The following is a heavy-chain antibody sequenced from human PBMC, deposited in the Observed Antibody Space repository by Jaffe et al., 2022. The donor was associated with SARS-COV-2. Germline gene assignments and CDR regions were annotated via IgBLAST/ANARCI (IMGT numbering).Heavy chain of an antibody. CDR3: ARIAHGDYYYYMDV. CDR2: IFSNDEK. Sequence: QVTLKESGPVLVKPTETLTLTCTVSGFSLNNAKMGVGWIRQPPGKALEWLAHIFSNDEKSYSTSLRSRLTISKDTSKSQVALTMTNMDPVDTATYYCARIAHGDYYYYMDVWGKGTTVTVSS. V-gene: IGHV2-26*01. CDR1: GFSLNNAKMG. J-gene: IGHJ6*03. D-gene: IGHD4-17*01.